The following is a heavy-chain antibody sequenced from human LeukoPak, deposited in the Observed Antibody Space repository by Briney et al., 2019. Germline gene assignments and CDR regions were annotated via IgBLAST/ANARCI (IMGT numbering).Heavy chain of an antibody. CDR2: ISGSGGST. J-gene: IGHJ4*02. CDR3: AKAVGVVVQYLDY. V-gene: IGHV3-23*01. Sequence: GSLRLSCAASGFTFSSYAMSWVRPAPGKGLEWVSAISGSGGSTYYADSVKGRFTISRDNSKNTLYLQMNSLRAEDTAVYYCAKAVGVVVQYLDYWGQGTLVTVSS. D-gene: IGHD2-2*01. CDR1: GFTFSSYA.